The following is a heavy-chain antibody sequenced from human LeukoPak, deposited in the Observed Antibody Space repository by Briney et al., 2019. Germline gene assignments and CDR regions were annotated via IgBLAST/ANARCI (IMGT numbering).Heavy chain of an antibody. Sequence: ASVKVSCKASGYTFTSYYMHWVRQAPGQGLEWMGMINPSGGSTSYAQKFQGRVTMTRDTSITTAYMELSGLRSDDTAMFYCAREYCSSTSCQFYYFDYWGQGTLVTVSS. CDR3: AREYCSSTSCQFYYFDY. V-gene: IGHV1-46*01. J-gene: IGHJ4*02. D-gene: IGHD2-2*01. CDR2: INPSGGST. CDR1: GYTFTSYY.